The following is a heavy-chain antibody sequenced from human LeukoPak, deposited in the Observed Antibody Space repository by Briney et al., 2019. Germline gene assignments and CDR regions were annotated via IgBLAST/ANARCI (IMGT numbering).Heavy chain of an antibody. V-gene: IGHV3-21*01. CDR3: ARASRIAVAGESY. D-gene: IGHD6-19*01. CDR1: GFTFSSYS. Sequence: PGGSLRLSCAASGFTFSSYSMNWVRQVPGKGLEWVSSISSSSSYIYCADSVKGRFTISRDNAKNSLYLQMNSLRAEDTAVYYCARASRIAVAGESYWGQGTLVTVSS. J-gene: IGHJ4*02. CDR2: ISSSSSYI.